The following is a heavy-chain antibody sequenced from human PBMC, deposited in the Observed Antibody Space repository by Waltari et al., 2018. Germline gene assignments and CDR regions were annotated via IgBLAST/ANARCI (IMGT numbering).Heavy chain of an antibody. CDR2: ISYDGSNK. D-gene: IGHD1-1*01. CDR3: ARGEELTFDY. J-gene: IGHJ4*02. Sequence: QVQLVESGGGVVQPGRSLRLSCAASGFTFSSYAMHWVRQAPVKGLEWVAVISYDGSNKYDADSVKGRFTISIDNSKNTLYLQMNSLRAEDTAVYYCARGEELTFDYWGQGTLVTVSS. CDR1: GFTFSSYA. V-gene: IGHV3-30-3*01.